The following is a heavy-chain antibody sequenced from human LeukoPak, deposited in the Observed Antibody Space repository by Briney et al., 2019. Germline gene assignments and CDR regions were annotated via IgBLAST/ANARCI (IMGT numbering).Heavy chain of an antibody. CDR1: GGSFSGYY. CDR3: ARGSGWFGELYFPDAFDI. Sequence: PSETLSLTCAVYGGSFSGYYWSWIRQPPGKGLEWIGEINHSGSTNYNPSLKSRVTISVDTSKNQFSLKLSSVTAADAAVYYCARGSGWFGELYFPDAFDIWGQGTMVTVSS. CDR2: INHSGST. J-gene: IGHJ3*02. V-gene: IGHV4-34*01. D-gene: IGHD3-10*01.